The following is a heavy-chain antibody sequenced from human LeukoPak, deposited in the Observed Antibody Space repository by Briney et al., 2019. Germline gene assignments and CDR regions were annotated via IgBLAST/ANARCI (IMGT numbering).Heavy chain of an antibody. V-gene: IGHV1-8*01. CDR3: ARALSWTTETYYYMDV. D-gene: IGHD3/OR15-3a*01. Sequence: GASVKVSCQASEYTFNSYDINWVRQAPGQGLAWMGWMNSNSGNTGYAQKFQGRVTTTKPNSITTAYRELSSLRSEDTAVYYCARALSWTTETYYYMDVWGKGTTVTVSS. CDR2: MNSNSGNT. CDR1: EYTFNSYD. J-gene: IGHJ6*03.